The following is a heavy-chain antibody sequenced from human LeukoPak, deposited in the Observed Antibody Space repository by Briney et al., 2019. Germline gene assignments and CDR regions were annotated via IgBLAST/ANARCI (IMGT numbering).Heavy chain of an antibody. J-gene: IGHJ6*03. CDR1: GYTFTSYD. CDR2: MNPNRGNT. CDR3: ARRLQYFDSSGYYDYYYDYMGV. Sequence: ASVKVSCKASGYTFTSYDINWVRQATEQGREWMGWMNPNRGNTGYAQKFQDRDTITRNTTISTAYMELSSLRSEDTAVYCCARRLQYFDSSGYYDYYYDYMGVWGKGTAVVVSS. V-gene: IGHV1-8*03. D-gene: IGHD3-22*01.